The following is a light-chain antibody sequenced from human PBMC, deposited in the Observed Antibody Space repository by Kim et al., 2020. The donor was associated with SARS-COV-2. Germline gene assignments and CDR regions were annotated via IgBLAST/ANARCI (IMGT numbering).Light chain of an antibody. V-gene: IGKV3-20*01. Sequence: EIVLTQSPGTLSLSPGERATLSCRASQSVNSGYLAWYQQKPGQAPRLLIYAASRRATGIPDRFSGSGSGPDFTLTISRLEPEDFAVYYWKQYGFTPFTFGPGTKVDIK. CDR1: QSVNSGY. CDR3: KQYGFTPFT. J-gene: IGKJ3*01. CDR2: AAS.